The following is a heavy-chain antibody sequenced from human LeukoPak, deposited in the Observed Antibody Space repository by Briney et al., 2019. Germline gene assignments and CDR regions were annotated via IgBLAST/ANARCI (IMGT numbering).Heavy chain of an antibody. CDR3: AKDLYDSSGF. CDR1: GFTFSSYA. J-gene: IGHJ4*02. Sequence: GGSLRLSCAASGFTFSSYAMSWVRQAPGKGLEWVSGISGSGGNTYYADSVKGRFTISRDNSKNTLYLQVNSLRAEDTAVYYCAKDLYDSSGFWGQGTLVTVSS. CDR2: ISGSGGNT. V-gene: IGHV3-23*01. D-gene: IGHD3-22*01.